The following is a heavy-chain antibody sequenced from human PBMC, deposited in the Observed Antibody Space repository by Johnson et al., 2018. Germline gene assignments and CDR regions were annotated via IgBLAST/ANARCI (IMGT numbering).Heavy chain of an antibody. CDR2: ISYDGSNK. Sequence: QVQLVESGGGVVQPGRSLRLSCAASGFTFSSYGMHWVRQAPGKGLEWVAVISYDGSNKYYADSVKGRFTISRDNSKNTLYLQMNSLGAEDTAVYYCAKAQLELLFHYYYYMDVWGKGTTVTVSS. CDR1: GFTFSSYG. D-gene: IGHD1-7*01. V-gene: IGHV3-30*18. J-gene: IGHJ6*03. CDR3: AKAQLELLFHYYYYMDV.